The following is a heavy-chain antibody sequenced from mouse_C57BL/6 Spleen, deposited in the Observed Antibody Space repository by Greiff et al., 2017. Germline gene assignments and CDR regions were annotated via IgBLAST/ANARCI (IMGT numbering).Heavy chain of an antibody. D-gene: IGHD1-1*01. V-gene: IGHV1-50*01. CDR1: GYTFTSYW. CDR2: IDPSDSYT. CDR3: ASSYYYGSSSYAMDY. Sequence: QVQLQQPGAELVKPGASVTLSCKASGYTFTSYWMQWVKQRPGQGLEWIGEIDPSDSYTNYNQKFKGKATLTVDTSSSTAYMQLSSLTSEDSAVYYCASSYYYGSSSYAMDYWGQGTSVTVSS. J-gene: IGHJ4*01.